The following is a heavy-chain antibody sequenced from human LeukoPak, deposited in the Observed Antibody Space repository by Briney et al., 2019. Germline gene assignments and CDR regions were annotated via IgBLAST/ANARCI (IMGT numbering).Heavy chain of an antibody. CDR1: GFTFSSYW. CDR2: IKQDGSEK. Sequence: GGSLRLSCAASGFTFSSYWMSWVRQAPGKGLEWVANIKQDGSEKYYVDSVKGRFTISRDNAKNSLYLQMNSLRAEDTAVYYCASTDDYVWGSSPYWGQGTLVTVSS. D-gene: IGHD3-16*01. J-gene: IGHJ4*02. CDR3: ASTDDYVWGSSPY. V-gene: IGHV3-7*01.